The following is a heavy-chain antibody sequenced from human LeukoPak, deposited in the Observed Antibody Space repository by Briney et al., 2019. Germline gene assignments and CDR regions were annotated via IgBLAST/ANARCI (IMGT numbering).Heavy chain of an antibody. CDR2: ISSSSSTI. CDR3: ARDRRHSVTTSVYDY. Sequence: PGGSLRLSCEASGFTFSSYSMNWVRQAPGKGLEWVSYISSSSSTIYYADSVKGRFTISRDNAKNSLYLQMNSLRAEDTAVYYCARDRRHSVTTSVYDYWGQGTLVTVSS. J-gene: IGHJ4*02. D-gene: IGHD4-17*01. V-gene: IGHV3-48*01. CDR1: GFTFSSYS.